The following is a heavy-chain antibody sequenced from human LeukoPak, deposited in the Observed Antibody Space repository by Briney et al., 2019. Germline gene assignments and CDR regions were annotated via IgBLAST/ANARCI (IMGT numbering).Heavy chain of an antibody. CDR3: AKRGGTESFYYFYYMDV. J-gene: IGHJ6*03. CDR1: GFTFSSYD. CDR2: IGRSGGTT. V-gene: IGHV3-23*01. D-gene: IGHD2-15*01. Sequence: PGGSLRLSCAASGFTFSSYDMTWVRQTPGKGLEWVALIGRSGGTTYYADSVKGRFTISRDNSKNTLYLQMNSLRAEDTAEYYCAKRGGTESFYYFYYMDVWGKGTTVTVSS.